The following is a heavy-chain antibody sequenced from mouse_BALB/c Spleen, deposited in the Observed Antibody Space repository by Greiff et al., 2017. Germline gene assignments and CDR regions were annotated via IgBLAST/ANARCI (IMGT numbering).Heavy chain of an antibody. CDR2: ISYDGSN. V-gene: IGHV3-6*02. CDR3: ARDRNYRYDWAWFAY. J-gene: IGHJ3*01. CDR1: GYSITSGYY. D-gene: IGHD2-14*01. Sequence: EVQRVESGPGLVKPSQSLSLTCSVTGYSITSGYYWNWIRQFPGNKLEWMGYISYDGSNNYNPSLKNRISITRDTSKNQFFLKLNSVTTEDTATYYCARDRNYRYDWAWFAYWGQGTLVTVSA.